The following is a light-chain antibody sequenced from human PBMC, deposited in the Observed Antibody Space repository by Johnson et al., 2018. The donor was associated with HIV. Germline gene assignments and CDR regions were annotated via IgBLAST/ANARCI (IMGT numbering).Light chain of an antibody. CDR3: GTWDSRLSAGHV. V-gene: IGLV1-51*02. CDR1: SSTIGNNY. Sequence: QSVLTQPPSVSAAPGQKVTIYCSGSSSTIGNNYVSWYQVLPGTAPKLLIYKNNERPSGIPDRFSGSKSGTSATLGITRLQTGDEADDYCGTWDSRLSAGHVFGSGTKATVL. CDR2: KNN. J-gene: IGLJ1*01.